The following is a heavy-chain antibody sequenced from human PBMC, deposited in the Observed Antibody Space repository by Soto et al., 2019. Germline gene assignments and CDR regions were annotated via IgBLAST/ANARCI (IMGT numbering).Heavy chain of an antibody. CDR3: TTERPHPPIVFHY. Sequence: GGSLRLSCAASGFPFSNAWMSWVRQAPGKGLEWVGRIKSKTDGGTTDYAAPVKGRFTISRDDSKNTLYLQMNNLKTEGTVIYYCTTERPHPPIVFHYWGPGTLLSV. D-gene: IGHD1-26*01. CDR2: IKSKTDGGTT. CDR1: GFPFSNAW. V-gene: IGHV3-15*01. J-gene: IGHJ4*02.